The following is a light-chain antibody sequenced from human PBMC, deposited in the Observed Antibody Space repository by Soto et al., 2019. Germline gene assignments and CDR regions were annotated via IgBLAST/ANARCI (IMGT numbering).Light chain of an antibody. J-gene: IGLJ3*02. V-gene: IGLV1-47*01. CDR1: SSNIGSNY. CDR2: RNN. CDR3: AAWDDRLSGRGV. Sequence: QAVVTQPPSASGTPGQRVTISCSGSSSNIGSNYVYWYQQLPGTAPKLLIYRNNQRPSGVPDRFSGSKSGTSASLAISGLRSEDEADYYCAAWDDRLSGRGVFGGGTKVTVL.